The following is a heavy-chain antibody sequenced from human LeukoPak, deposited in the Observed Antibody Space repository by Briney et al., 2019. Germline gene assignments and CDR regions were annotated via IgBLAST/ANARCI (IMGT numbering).Heavy chain of an antibody. Sequence: VASVKVSCKASGGTFSSYAIHWVGQARGQGLEWMGGIISIFCTANYAQKFQGRVTITADESTSTAYMELSSLRSEDTAVYYCARDGYCSGGSCYDAFDIWGQGTMVTVSS. D-gene: IGHD2-15*01. V-gene: IGHV1-69*01. CDR2: IISIFCTA. CDR3: ARDGYCSGGSCYDAFDI. J-gene: IGHJ3*02. CDR1: GGTFSSYA.